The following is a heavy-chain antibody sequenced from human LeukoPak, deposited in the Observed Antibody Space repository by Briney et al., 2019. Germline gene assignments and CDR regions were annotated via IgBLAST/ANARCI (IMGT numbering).Heavy chain of an antibody. Sequence: GGSLRLSCAASGFTFSSYAMSWVRQAPGKGLEWVSDISGSGGSTYYADSVKGRFTISRDNSKNTLYLQMNSLRAEDTAVYYCAKVNQTYYYDSSGYYPGAYYFDYWGQGTLVTVSS. CDR1: GFTFSSYA. CDR2: ISGSGGST. D-gene: IGHD3-22*01. J-gene: IGHJ4*02. V-gene: IGHV3-23*01. CDR3: AKVNQTYYYDSSGYYPGAYYFDY.